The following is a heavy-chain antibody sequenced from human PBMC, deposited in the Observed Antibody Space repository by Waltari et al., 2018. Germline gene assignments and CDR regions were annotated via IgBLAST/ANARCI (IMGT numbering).Heavy chain of an antibody. J-gene: IGHJ6*02. CDR1: GGSISSYY. CDR2: IYYSGST. V-gene: IGHV4-59*01. Sequence: QVQLQESGPGLVTPSETLSLTCTVSGGSISSYYWRWIRQPPGKGLEWIGYIYYSGSTNYNPSLKSRVTISVDTSKNQFSLKLSSVTAADTAVYYCARDGLSRGGMDVWGQGTTVTVSS. CDR3: ARDGLSRGGMDV.